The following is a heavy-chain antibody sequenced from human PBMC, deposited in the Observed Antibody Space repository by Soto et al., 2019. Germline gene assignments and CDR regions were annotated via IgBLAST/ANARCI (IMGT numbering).Heavy chain of an antibody. CDR3: AREGPFSGTGAFDI. CDR1: GFAFNYHG. Sequence: QVQLVESGGGVVQPVKSLRLSCAASGFAFNYHGIHWVRQAPGKALEWVASVWSDGTNDCYAESVKGRFSISRDNYKNTVDLQMNSLRAEDLAVYYCAREGPFSGTGAFDIWGQGTMATVSS. CDR2: VWSDGTND. D-gene: IGHD3-10*01. V-gene: IGHV3-33*01. J-gene: IGHJ3*02.